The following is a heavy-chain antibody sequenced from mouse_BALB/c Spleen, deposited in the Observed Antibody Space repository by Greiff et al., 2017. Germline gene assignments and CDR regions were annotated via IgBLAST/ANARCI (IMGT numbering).Heavy chain of an antibody. D-gene: IGHD1-1*01. Sequence: EVQLVESGGGLVKPGGSLKLSCAASGFAFSSYDMSWVRQTPEKRLEWVAYISSGGGSTYYPDTVKGRFTISRDNAKKTLYLQMSSLKSEDTAMYYCARPGNYGWGQGTTLTVSS. J-gene: IGHJ2*01. V-gene: IGHV5-12-1*01. CDR2: ISSGGGST. CDR3: ARPGNYG. CDR1: GFAFSSYD.